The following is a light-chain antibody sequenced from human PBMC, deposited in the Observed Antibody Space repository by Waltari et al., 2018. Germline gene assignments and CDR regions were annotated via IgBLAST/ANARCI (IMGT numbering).Light chain of an antibody. CDR3: QKYDRLPAT. J-gene: IGKJ1*01. Sequence: EIVLTQSPGTLSLSPGERGTLSCRASQSVSRFFAWYPQKPGQAPRLLIYGASTRATGIPDRFSGSGSGTDFSLTISRLEPEDFAVYYCQKYDRLPATFGQGTKVEIK. CDR2: GAS. V-gene: IGKV3-20*01. CDR1: QSVSRF.